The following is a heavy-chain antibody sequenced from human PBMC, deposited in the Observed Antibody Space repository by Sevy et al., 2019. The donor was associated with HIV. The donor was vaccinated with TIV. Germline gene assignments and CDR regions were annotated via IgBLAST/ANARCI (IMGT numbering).Heavy chain of an antibody. CDR2: ISSSGTTI. V-gene: IGHV3-11*01. Sequence: GGSLRLSCAASGFTFSDYYMSWIRQAPGKGLEWVSYISSSGTTIYYADSVKGRFTISRDNAKNSLYLQMNSLRAEDTTVYYCVSWSDSGPLLWFGEGAFDIWGQGTMVTVSS. J-gene: IGHJ3*02. CDR3: VSWSDSGPLLWFGEGAFDI. CDR1: GFTFSDYY. D-gene: IGHD3-10*01.